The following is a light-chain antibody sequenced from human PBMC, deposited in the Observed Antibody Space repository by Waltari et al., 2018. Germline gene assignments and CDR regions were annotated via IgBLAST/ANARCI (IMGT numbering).Light chain of an antibody. CDR1: HRINIW. V-gene: IGKV1-5*01. J-gene: IGKJ2*01. Sequence: IQVLQSPSTLSASVGYTVTISCRVSHRINIWLAWYQQKPGKAPKLLIKKASTLEDGVPSRFSGSGSGTEFTLTIKSLQPDDFGTYFCQQFDTDVTFGQGTKVEI. CDR3: QQFDTDVT. CDR2: KAS.